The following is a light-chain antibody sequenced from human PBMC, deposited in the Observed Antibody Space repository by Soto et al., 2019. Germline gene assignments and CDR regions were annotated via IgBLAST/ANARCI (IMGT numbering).Light chain of an antibody. Sequence: QSVLTQPASVSGSPGQSITISCTGTSSDVGGYNYVSWYQQHPGKAPKLMIYEVSNRPSGVSNRFSGSKSGNTASLTISGLHAEDDADYYCSSYTSSSTYVFGTGTKLTVL. CDR2: EVS. CDR3: SSYTSSSTYV. V-gene: IGLV2-14*01. CDR1: SSDVGGYNY. J-gene: IGLJ1*01.